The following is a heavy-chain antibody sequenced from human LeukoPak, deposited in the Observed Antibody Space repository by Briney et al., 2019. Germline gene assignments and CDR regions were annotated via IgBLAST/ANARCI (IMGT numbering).Heavy chain of an antibody. V-gene: IGHV6-1*01. D-gene: IGHD6-13*01. CDR1: GDIVSSNSAA. Sequence: ASQTLSLTCAISGDIVSSNSAAWNWIRQSPSRGLEWLGRTYYRSKWYNDYAVSVKSRITINPDTSKNQFSLQLNSVTPEDTAVYYCARAGSSWYGRTFDYWGQGTLVTVSS. CDR2: TYYRSKWYN. J-gene: IGHJ4*02. CDR3: ARAGSSWYGRTFDY.